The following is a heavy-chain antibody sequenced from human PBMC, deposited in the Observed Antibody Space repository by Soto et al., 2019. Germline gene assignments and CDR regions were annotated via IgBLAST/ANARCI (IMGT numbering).Heavy chain of an antibody. CDR3: ARDLGYYDSSGYFDY. CDR1: GFTFSDYY. V-gene: IGHV3-11*01. D-gene: IGHD3-22*01. CDR2: ISRSGSSI. J-gene: IGHJ4*02. Sequence: GSLRLSFAASGFTFSDYYMSWIRQAPGKGLEWVSYISRSGSSIYYTDSVKGRFTISRDNAKNSLYLQLNSLRAEDTAVYYCARDLGYYDSSGYFDYWGQGTLVTVSS.